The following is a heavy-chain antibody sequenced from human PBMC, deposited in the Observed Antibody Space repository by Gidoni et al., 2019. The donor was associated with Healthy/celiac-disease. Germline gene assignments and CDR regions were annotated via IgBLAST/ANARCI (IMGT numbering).Heavy chain of an antibody. CDR1: GGSISSYY. Sequence: QVQLQASGPGLVKPSETLSLTCTVSGGSISSYYWSWIRQPPGKGLEWIGYIYYSGSTNYHPALKSRVTISVKTSKNQFSLKLSSVTAADTAVYYCARDYRDWNYCYGMDVWGQGTTVTVSS. D-gene: IGHD1-1*01. J-gene: IGHJ6*02. V-gene: IGHV4-59*01. CDR3: ARDYRDWNYCYGMDV. CDR2: IYYSGST.